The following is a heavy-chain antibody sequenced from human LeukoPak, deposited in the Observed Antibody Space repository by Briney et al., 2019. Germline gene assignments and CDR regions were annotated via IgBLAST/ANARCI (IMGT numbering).Heavy chain of an antibody. CDR2: IYYSGST. D-gene: IGHD3-22*01. J-gene: IGHJ5*02. Sequence: SETLSLTCTVSGGSISSGSYYWSWIRQPAGKGLEWIGYIYYSGSTNYNPSLKSRVTISVDTSKNQFSLKLSSVTAADTAVYYWVRGDRTMIRAWGQGTLVTVSS. CDR1: GGSISSGSYY. CDR3: VRGDRTMIRA. V-gene: IGHV4-61*10.